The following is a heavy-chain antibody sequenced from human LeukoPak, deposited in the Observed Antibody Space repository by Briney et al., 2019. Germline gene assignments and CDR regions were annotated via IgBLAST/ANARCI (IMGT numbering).Heavy chain of an antibody. CDR2: IYSGGST. Sequence: PGGSLRLSCAASGFTVSSNYMSWVRQAPGKGLEWVSVIYSGGSTYYADSVKGRFTISRDNSKNTLYLQMNSLRAEDTVVYFCARSGLYGSGDVWGKGTTVTISS. D-gene: IGHD3-10*01. CDR3: ARSGLYGSGDV. V-gene: IGHV3-66*02. CDR1: GFTVSSNY. J-gene: IGHJ6*04.